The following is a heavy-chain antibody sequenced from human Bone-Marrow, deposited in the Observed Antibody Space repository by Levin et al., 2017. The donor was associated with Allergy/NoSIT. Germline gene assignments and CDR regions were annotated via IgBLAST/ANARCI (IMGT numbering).Heavy chain of an antibody. V-gene: IGHV1-46*02. D-gene: IGHD2-2*01. CDR1: GYTFNNHY. J-gene: IGHJ4*02. CDR2: INCYTGAA. CDR3: ARDRCVPATYTWGPFFDY. Sequence: GESLKISCTASGYTFNNHYIHWVRQAPGQGLEWVGIINCYTGAAEYAQRLQGAVTMTRDTSTSTVIMALSRLTSGDTAVYYCARDRCVPATYTWGPFFDYWGQGTLVTVSS.